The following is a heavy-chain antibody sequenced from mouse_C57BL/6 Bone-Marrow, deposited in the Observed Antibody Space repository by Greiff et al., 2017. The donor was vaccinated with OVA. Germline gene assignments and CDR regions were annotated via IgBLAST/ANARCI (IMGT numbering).Heavy chain of an antibody. J-gene: IGHJ4*01. V-gene: IGHV1-15*01. Sequence: QVHVKQSGAELVRPGASVTLSCKASGYTFTDYEMHWVKQTPVHGLEWIGAIDPDTGGTAYNQKFKGKAILTADKSSSTAYMELRSLTSEDSAVYDCTSGCSNEYAMDYWGQGTSVTVSS. D-gene: IGHD2-5*01. CDR2: IDPDTGGT. CDR1: GYTFTDYE. CDR3: TSGCSNEYAMDY.